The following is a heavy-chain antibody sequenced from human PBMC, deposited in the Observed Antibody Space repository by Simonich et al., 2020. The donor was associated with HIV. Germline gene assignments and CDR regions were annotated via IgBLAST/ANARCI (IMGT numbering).Heavy chain of an antibody. CDR3: ARRDRELILYFDY. CDR2: INHRGTT. CDR1: GGSFSGYY. V-gene: IGHV4-34*01. J-gene: IGHJ4*02. D-gene: IGHD3-3*01. Sequence: QVQLQQWGAGLLKPSETLSLTCAVYGGSFSGYYWSWIRQPPGKGLEWIGEINHRGTTNSNSFLNSRATISEDKSKNQFSLKLSSVTAADTAIYYCARRDRELILYFDYWGQGNLVTVSS.